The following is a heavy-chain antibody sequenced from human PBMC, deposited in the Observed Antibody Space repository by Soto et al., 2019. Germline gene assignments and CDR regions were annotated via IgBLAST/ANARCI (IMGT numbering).Heavy chain of an antibody. CDR3: AKYQGGGAMVTYYFDY. J-gene: IGHJ4*02. CDR2: ISGSGGST. V-gene: IGHV3-23*01. CDR1: GFTFSSYA. D-gene: IGHD5-18*01. Sequence: PGGSPRLSCAASGFTFSSYAMSWVRQAPGKGLEWVSAISGSGGSTYYADSVKGRFTISRDNSKNTLYLQMNSLRAEDTAVYYCAKYQGGGAMVTYYFDYWGQGTLVSVSS.